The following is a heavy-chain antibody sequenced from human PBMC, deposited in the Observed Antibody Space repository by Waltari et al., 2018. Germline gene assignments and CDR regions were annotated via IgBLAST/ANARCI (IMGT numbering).Heavy chain of an antibody. CDR1: GFTFSSYW. CDR3: AREGGNYGY. CDR2: IKHDGSEK. J-gene: IGHJ4*02. D-gene: IGHD1-26*01. Sequence: EVQLVESGGGLVQPGGSLRLSCAASGFTFSSYWMTWVRQAPGKGLEGVANIKHDGSEKYDVDSVKGRFTISRDNAKNSLFLQMNSLRAEDTAVYYCAREGGNYGYWGQGTLVTVSS. V-gene: IGHV3-7*04.